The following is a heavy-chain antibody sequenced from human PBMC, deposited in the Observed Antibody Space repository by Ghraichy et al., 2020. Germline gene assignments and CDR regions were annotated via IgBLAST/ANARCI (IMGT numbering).Heavy chain of an antibody. Sequence: GGSLRLSCGASGFSFSKYAMSWVRQAPGKGLEWISAISAGSGGTYYADSVKGRFTVSRDNSKNTLYLQMNSLRADDTAVYYCTKRPHDADGYWGQGTLVTVSS. CDR1: GFSFSKYA. J-gene: IGHJ4*02. CDR2: ISAGSGGT. CDR3: TKRPHDADGY. V-gene: IGHV3-23*01. D-gene: IGHD2-2*01.